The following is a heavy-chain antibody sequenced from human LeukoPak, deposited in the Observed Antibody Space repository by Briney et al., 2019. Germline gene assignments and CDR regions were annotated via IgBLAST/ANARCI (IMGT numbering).Heavy chain of an antibody. V-gene: IGHV3-7*03. CDR3: ARGSLWSRGYYYGMDV. CDR1: GFTFSSYW. D-gene: IGHD3-10*01. CDR2: IKQDGSEK. Sequence: GGSLRLSCAASGFTFSSYWMSWVRQATGRGREGVANIKQDGSEKYYVDSVKGRFTISRDNAKNSLYLQMNSLRAEDTAVYYCARGSLWSRGYYYGMDVWGKGTTVTVSS. J-gene: IGHJ6*04.